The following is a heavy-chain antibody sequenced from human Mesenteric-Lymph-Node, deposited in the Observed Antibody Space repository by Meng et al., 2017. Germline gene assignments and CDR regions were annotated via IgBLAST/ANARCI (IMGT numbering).Heavy chain of an antibody. J-gene: IGHJ4*02. Sequence: SVKVSCKASGGTFSTSTLSWVRHAPGQGLEWMGRIISTLVLPFYAQKFKGRVTISADKSTTTAYIELNTLTYEDTDVYFCASGTYYGDHWGQGTLVTVSS. CDR3: ASGTYYGDH. CDR2: IISTLVLP. D-gene: IGHD1-26*01. V-gene: IGHV1-69*02. CDR1: GGTFSTST.